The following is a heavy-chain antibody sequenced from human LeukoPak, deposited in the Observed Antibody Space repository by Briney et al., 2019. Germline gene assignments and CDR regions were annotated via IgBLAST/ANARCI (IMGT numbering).Heavy chain of an antibody. CDR2: INPNSGGT. CDR1: GYAFIGYY. V-gene: IGHV1-2*02. Sequence: GASVKVSCKASGYAFIGYYIHWVRQAPGQGLEWMGWINPNSGGTNYAQKFQDRVTMTRDTSISTAYMELSRLTSDDTATYYCARGKSNLVALNWLDPWGQGTLVTVSS. CDR3: ARGKSNLVALNWLDP. J-gene: IGHJ5*02. D-gene: IGHD5-24*01.